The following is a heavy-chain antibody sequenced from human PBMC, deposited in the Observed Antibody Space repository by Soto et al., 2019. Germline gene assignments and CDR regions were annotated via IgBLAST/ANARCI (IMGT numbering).Heavy chain of an antibody. CDR2: IGTAGDT. CDR3: ARMALLASYYYYGMDV. Sequence: GGSLRLSCAASGFTFSSYDMHWVRQATGKGLEWVSAIGTAGDTYYPGSVKGRFTISRENAKNSLYLQMNSLRAGDTAVYYCARMALLASYYYYGMDVWGQGTTVTVSS. CDR1: GFTFSSYD. J-gene: IGHJ6*02. V-gene: IGHV3-13*01.